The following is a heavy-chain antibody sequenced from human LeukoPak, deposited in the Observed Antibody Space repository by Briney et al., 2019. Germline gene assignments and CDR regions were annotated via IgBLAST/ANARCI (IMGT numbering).Heavy chain of an antibody. V-gene: IGHV3-23*01. J-gene: IGHJ4*02. CDR2: ISDSGGST. D-gene: IGHD3-3*01. Sequence: GGSLRLSCAASGFTFSAYAMSWVRQAPGKGLGWVSGISDSGGSTYYADSVKGRFTISRDNSKNTLYLQMNSLRAEDTAVYYCAKDGVTTTDRVLRFLEWLTPPDYWGQGTLVTVSS. CDR1: GFTFSAYA. CDR3: AKDGVTTTDRVLRFLEWLTPPDY.